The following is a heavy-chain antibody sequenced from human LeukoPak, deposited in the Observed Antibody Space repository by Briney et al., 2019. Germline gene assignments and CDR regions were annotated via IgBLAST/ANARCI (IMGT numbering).Heavy chain of an antibody. Sequence: GASVKVSCKASGYTFTGYYMHWVRQAPGQGLEWMGWISPYSGGTDYAQKFQGRVTMTRDTSISTAYMELSSLRSDDTAVYYCARDGAVAVQTFVDYWGQGTLVTVSS. CDR3: ARDGAVAVQTFVDY. D-gene: IGHD6-19*01. V-gene: IGHV1-2*02. CDR2: ISPYSGGT. J-gene: IGHJ4*02. CDR1: GYTFTGYY.